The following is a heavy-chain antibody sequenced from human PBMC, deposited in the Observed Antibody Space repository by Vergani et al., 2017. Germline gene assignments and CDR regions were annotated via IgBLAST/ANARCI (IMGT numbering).Heavy chain of an antibody. CDR2: IYTSGST. D-gene: IGHD4-17*01. CDR3: AKDLDPRNPYGDYDDLGGAFDI. J-gene: IGHJ3*02. CDR1: GGSISSYY. Sequence: QVQLQESGPGLVKPSETLSLTCTVSGGSISSYYWSWIRQPAGKGLEWIGRIYTSGSTNYNPSLKSRVTMSVDTSKNQFSLKLSSVTAADTAVYYCAKDLDPRNPYGDYDDLGGAFDIWGQGTMVTVSS. V-gene: IGHV4-4*07.